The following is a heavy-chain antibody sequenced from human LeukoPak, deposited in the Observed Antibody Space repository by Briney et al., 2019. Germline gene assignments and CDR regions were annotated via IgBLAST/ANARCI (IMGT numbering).Heavy chain of an antibody. J-gene: IGHJ4*02. CDR2: IYTSGST. V-gene: IGHV4-4*07. CDR3: AREIGSGYSYVLAY. CDR1: GSSISSYY. D-gene: IGHD5-18*01. Sequence: PSETLSLTCTVSGSSISSYYWSWIRQPAGKGLEWIGRIYTSGSTKYNPSLKSRVTMSVDTSKNQFSLKLSSVTAADTAVYYCAREIGSGYSYVLAYWGQGTLVTVSS.